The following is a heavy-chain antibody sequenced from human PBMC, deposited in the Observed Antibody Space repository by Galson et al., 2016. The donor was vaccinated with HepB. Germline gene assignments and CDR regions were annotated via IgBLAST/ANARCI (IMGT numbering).Heavy chain of an antibody. D-gene: IGHD2-8*02. CDR2: IGSSGSFV. CDR1: GFTFSAYS. CDR3: SRGRDSGVVYAIVFDN. Sequence: SLRLSCAASGFTFSAYSMNWVRQAPGKGLEWVSCIGSSGSFVKYADSVKGRFTITRDSAKTSLYMQMSSLRSEDTAIYYCSRGRDSGVVYAIVFDNWGQGTLVTVSS. J-gene: IGHJ4*02. V-gene: IGHV3-21*01.